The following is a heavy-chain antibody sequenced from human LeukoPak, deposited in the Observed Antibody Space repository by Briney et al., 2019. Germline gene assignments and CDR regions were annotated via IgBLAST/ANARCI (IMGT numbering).Heavy chain of an antibody. D-gene: IGHD1-26*01. Sequence: GGSLRLSCAASGFTFSSYGMHWVRQAPGKGLEWVAFIPYDETNKYYADSVKGRFTISRDNSKNTLSLQMNSLRPEDTAVYYCAKDAGSYLAYFDYWGQGTLVTVSS. CDR2: IPYDETNK. J-gene: IGHJ4*02. V-gene: IGHV3-30*02. CDR3: AKDAGSYLAYFDY. CDR1: GFTFSSYG.